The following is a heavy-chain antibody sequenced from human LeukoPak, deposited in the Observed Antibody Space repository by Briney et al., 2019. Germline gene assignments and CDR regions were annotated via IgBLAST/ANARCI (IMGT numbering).Heavy chain of an antibody. V-gene: IGHV4-31*03. J-gene: IGHJ4*02. CDR3: ARMYSSSWYLDY. CDR2: ISYSGST. D-gene: IGHD6-13*01. CDR1: GGSISSGDYY. Sequence: SQTLSLTCSVSGGSISSGDYYWTWIRQHPGKGLEWIGYISYSGSTYYNPSLRSRVTFSVDTSKNQFSLKLSSVTAADTAVYYCARMYSSSWYLDYWGQGTLVTVSS.